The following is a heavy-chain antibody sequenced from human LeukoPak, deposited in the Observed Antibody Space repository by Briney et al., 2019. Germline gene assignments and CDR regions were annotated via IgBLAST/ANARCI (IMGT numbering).Heavy chain of an antibody. CDR3: AAGMVLLGSRSPYFDY. D-gene: IGHD2-15*01. V-gene: IGHV1-58*01. J-gene: IGHJ4*02. CDR1: GFTFTSSA. CDR2: IVVGSGNT. Sequence: SVKVSCKASGFTFTSSAVQWVRQARGQRLEWIGWIVVGSGNTNYAQKLQERVTITRDMSTSTAYMELSSLRSEDTAVYYCAAGMVLLGSRSPYFDYWGQGTLVTVSS.